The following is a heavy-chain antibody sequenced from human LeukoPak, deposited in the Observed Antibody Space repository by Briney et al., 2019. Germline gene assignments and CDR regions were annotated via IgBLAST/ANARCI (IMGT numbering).Heavy chain of an antibody. V-gene: IGHV1-8*01. CDR2: MNPNSGNT. D-gene: IGHD3-3*01. CDR3: ASPSRGFWSARYYGMDV. Sequence: ASVKVSCKASGYTFTSYDINWVRQATGQGLEWMGWMNPNSGNTGYAQKFQGRVTMTRNTSISTAYMELRSLRSEDTAVYYCASPSRGFWSARYYGMDVWGQGTTVTVSS. J-gene: IGHJ6*02. CDR1: GYTFTSYD.